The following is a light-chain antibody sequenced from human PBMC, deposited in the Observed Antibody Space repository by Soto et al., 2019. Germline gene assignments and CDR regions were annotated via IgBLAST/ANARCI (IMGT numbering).Light chain of an antibody. J-gene: IGLJ1*01. Sequence: QSVLTQPASVSGSAGQSVTISCTGTSSDVGGYNYVSWYQQYSGKAPKVMIYDVSKRPSGVPDRFSGSKSGNTASLTISGLQAEDEADYYCCSYAASNTFVFGTGTKVTV. V-gene: IGLV2-11*01. CDR2: DVS. CDR1: SSDVGGYNY. CDR3: CSYAASNTFV.